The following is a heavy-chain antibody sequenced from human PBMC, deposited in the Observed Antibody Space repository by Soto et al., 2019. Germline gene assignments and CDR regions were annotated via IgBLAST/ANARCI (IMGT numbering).Heavy chain of an antibody. CDR3: ARDGGCRDGYTVGCNWFDP. CDR1: GFSFTSYW. V-gene: IGHV3-33*08. J-gene: IGHJ5*02. Sequence: GGSLRLSCAASGFSFTSYWLSWIRQAPGKGLEWVAVIWYDGSNKYYADSVKGRFTISRDNSKNTLYLQMNSLRAEDTAVYYCARDGGCRDGYTVGCNWFDPWGQGT. CDR2: IWYDGSNK. D-gene: IGHD5-12*01.